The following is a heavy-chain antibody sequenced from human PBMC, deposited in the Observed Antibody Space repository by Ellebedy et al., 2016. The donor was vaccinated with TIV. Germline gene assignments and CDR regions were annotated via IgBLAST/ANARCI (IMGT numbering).Heavy chain of an antibody. Sequence: GGSLRLSCAASGFTFSNHWMNWVRPAPGKGLEWVANLNQDGSVKYYVDSVKGRFTISRDNAKNSLYLQMNSLRAEDTAVYYCASGFQWGQGTLVTVSS. J-gene: IGHJ4*02. D-gene: IGHD3-10*01. CDR3: ASGFQ. CDR2: LNQDGSVK. CDR1: GFTFSNHW. V-gene: IGHV3-7*01.